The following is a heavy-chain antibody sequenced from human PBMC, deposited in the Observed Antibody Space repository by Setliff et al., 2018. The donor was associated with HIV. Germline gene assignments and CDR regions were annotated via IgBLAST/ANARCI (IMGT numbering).Heavy chain of an antibody. CDR2: IYTTGST. CDR1: GDSTSSYY. J-gene: IGHJ5*02. CDR3: ARGDGYPGVFGS. V-gene: IGHV4-4*09. D-gene: IGHD3-16*01. Sequence: SETLSLTCPVSGDSTSSYYWSWIRQPPGKGLEWIGYIYTTGSTHYNPSLKSRVTTLVDMSNNQSSLKLGSVTAADTAVYYCARGDGYPGVFGSWGQGTLVTVSS.